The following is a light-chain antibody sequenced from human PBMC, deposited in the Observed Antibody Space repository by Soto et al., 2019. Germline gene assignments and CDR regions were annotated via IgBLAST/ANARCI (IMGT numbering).Light chain of an antibody. CDR1: QSVSSK. CDR3: QQYNNWFSIT. J-gene: IGKJ5*01. CDR2: GAS. Sequence: EIVMTQSPATLSVSPGERAILSCRDSQSVSSKLAWYQQKPGQAPRLLIYGASTRATGIPARFSGSGSGTEFTLTISSLQSEDFAVYYCQQYNNWFSITFGQGTRLEIK. V-gene: IGKV3-15*01.